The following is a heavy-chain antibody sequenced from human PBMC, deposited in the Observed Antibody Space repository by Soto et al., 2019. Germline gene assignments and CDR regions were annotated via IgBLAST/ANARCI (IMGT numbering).Heavy chain of an antibody. D-gene: IGHD2-2*01. Sequence: QVQLQESGPGLVKPSQTLSLTCTVSGGSISSGDYYWSWIRQPPGKGLEWIGYIYYSGSTYYNPSLKSRVTRSVDTSKNQFSLKLSSVTAADTAVYYCARVGLVPASSSGWFDPWGQGTLVTVSS. CDR1: GGSISSGDYY. CDR2: IYYSGST. J-gene: IGHJ5*02. V-gene: IGHV4-30-4*01. CDR3: ARVGLVPASSSGWFDP.